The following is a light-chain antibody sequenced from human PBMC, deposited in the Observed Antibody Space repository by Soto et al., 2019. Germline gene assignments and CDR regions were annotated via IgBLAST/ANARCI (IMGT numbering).Light chain of an antibody. J-gene: IGKJ4*01. V-gene: IGKV3-20*01. CDR3: QQYGSS. Sequence: EIVLTQSPGTLSLSPGERATLSCRTSQSVSRSYLAWYQQKAGQAPRLLIYGASRRATGIPDRFSGSGSGTDFTLTISRLEPEEFAVYYCQQYGSSFGGGTKVEIK. CDR2: GAS. CDR1: QSVSRSY.